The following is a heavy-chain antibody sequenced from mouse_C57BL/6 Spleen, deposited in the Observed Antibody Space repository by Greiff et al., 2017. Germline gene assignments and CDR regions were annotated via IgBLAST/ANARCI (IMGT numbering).Heavy chain of an antibody. CDR2: IDPSDSYT. CDR1: GYTFTSYW. J-gene: IGHJ3*01. Sequence: QVQLQQSGAELVMPGASVKLSCKASGYTFTSYWMHWVKQRPGQGLEWIGEIDPSDSYTNYNQKFKGKSTLTVDKSSSTAYMQLSSLTSEDSAVYYCARYFEYDEGWFAYWGQGTLVTVSA. CDR3: ARYFEYDEGWFAY. D-gene: IGHD2-4*01. V-gene: IGHV1-69*01.